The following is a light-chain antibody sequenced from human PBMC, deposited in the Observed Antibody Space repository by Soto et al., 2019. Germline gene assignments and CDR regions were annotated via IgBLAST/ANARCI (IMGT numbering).Light chain of an antibody. J-gene: IGLJ3*02. CDR2: GNT. CDR3: QSFDSSLSGWV. V-gene: IGLV1-40*01. CDR1: SSNIGAGHD. Sequence: QSVLTQPPSVSGAPGQRVTISCTGSSSNIGAGHDVHWYQQVPGTAPKLLVSGNTNRPSGVPDRFSGSNSGTSASLAITGLQAEDEADYYCQSFDSSLSGWVFGGGTKLTVL.